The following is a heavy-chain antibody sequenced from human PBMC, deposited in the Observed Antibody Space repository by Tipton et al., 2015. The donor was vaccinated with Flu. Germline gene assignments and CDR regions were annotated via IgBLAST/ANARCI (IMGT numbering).Heavy chain of an antibody. J-gene: IGHJ4*02. Sequence: TLSLTCTVSGASISSGTYYWSWYRQPAGKGLEWIGRFHTSGTTYYNPSLKSRVTISVDTSTNQFSLKLSSVTAADTAMYYCALSRLYNGSGRCYWGQGAQVTVSS. CDR3: ALSRLYNGSGRCY. V-gene: IGHV4-61*02. CDR1: GASISSGTYY. D-gene: IGHD3-10*01. CDR2: FHTSGTT.